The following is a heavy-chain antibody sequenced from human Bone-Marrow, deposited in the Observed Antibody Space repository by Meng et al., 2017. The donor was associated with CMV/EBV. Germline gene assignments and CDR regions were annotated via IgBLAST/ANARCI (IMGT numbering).Heavy chain of an antibody. CDR1: GDSISNHY. V-gene: IGHV4-59*11. Sequence: GSLRLSCTISGDSISNHYWSWIRQPPGKGLEWIGYIYDSGSTNYNPSLKSRVTISADTSKNQFSLKLNSVTAADTAVYYCARNTGAYTHDFWGQGTLVTVSS. CDR3: ARNTGAYTHDF. J-gene: IGHJ4*02. CDR2: IYDSGST. D-gene: IGHD7-27*01.